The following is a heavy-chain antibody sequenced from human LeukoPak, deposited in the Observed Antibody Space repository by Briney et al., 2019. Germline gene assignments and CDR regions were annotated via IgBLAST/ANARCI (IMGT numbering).Heavy chain of an antibody. CDR2: IYYSGST. D-gene: IGHD3-10*01. J-gene: IGHJ6*03. V-gene: IGHV4-39*07. Sequence: PSETLSLTCTVSGGSISSSSYYWGWIRQPPGKGLEWIGSIYYSGSTYYNPSLKSRVTISVDTSKNQFSLKLSSVTAADTAVYYCARVVTMVRGVIPYDYYYYYMDVWGKGTTVTVSS. CDR1: GGSISSSSYY. CDR3: ARVVTMVRGVIPYDYYYYYMDV.